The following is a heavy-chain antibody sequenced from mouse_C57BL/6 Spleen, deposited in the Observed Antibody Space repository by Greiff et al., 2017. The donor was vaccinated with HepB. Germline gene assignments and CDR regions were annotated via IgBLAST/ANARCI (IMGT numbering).Heavy chain of an antibody. J-gene: IGHJ2*01. CDR1: GYAFSSYW. Sequence: VKLQESGAELVKPGASVKISCKASGYAFSSYWMNWVKQRPGKGLEWIGQIYPGDGDTNYNGKFKGKATLTADKSSSTAYMQLSSLTSEDSAVYFCARSDYGNYDDYWGQGTTLTVSS. V-gene: IGHV1-80*01. CDR2: IYPGDGDT. D-gene: IGHD2-1*01. CDR3: ARSDYGNYDDY.